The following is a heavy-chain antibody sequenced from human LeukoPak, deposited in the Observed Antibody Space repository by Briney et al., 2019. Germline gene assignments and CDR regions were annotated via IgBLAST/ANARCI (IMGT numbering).Heavy chain of an antibody. CDR3: ARDPQPAGGNSFAHY. V-gene: IGHV3-20*04. CDR2: INWNGGST. Sequence: GGSLRLSCAASGFTFDDYGMSWVRQAPGKGLEWVSGINWNGGSTGYADSVKGRFTISRDNAKNSLYLQMNSLRAEDTALYYCARDPQPAGGNSFAHYWGQGTLVTVSS. D-gene: IGHD4-23*01. J-gene: IGHJ4*02. CDR1: GFTFDDYG.